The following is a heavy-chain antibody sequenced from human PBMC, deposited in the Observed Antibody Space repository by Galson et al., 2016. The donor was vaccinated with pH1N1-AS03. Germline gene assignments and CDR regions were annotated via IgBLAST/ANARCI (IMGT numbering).Heavy chain of an antibody. J-gene: IGHJ4*02. V-gene: IGHV3-30-3*01. CDR2: ISYDGSNK. CDR3: ARRYYFDY. Sequence: SLRLSCAASGFTFSDFAMHWVRQAPGKGLDWVAVISYDGSNKYYEDSVKGRFTISRNSSKNTLYLQMNSLRSEDTAVYYCARRYYFDYWGQGTLVTVSS. D-gene: IGHD3-16*02. CDR1: GFTFSDFA.